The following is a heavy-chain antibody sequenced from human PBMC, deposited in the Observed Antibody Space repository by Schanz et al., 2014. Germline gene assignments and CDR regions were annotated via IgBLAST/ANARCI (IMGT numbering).Heavy chain of an antibody. Sequence: QVQLVQSGAEVKKPGSSVKVSCKASRSTFSSYTISWVRQAPGQGLEWMGRIIPSLGLAKYEQKFQDKVTITADTSTTTAYMELSGLRSEDTAVYYCASTHWFGSGTTIVDYWGQGSLVTVSS. V-gene: IGHV1-69*02. D-gene: IGHD3-10*01. CDR3: ASTHWFGSGTTIVDY. CDR1: RSTFSSYT. CDR2: IIPSLGLA. J-gene: IGHJ4*02.